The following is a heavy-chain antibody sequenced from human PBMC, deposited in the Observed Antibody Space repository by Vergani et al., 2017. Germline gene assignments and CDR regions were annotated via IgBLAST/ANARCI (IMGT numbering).Heavy chain of an antibody. D-gene: IGHD2/OR15-2a*01. V-gene: IGHV4-59*01. J-gene: IGHJ5*02. CDR3: ARDRDLYCRSTTSCHNWFDL. CDR2: VYYTGNT. Sequence: QVQLQESGPGLVKPSETLSLTCTVSGAAIKDFYWSWFRQPPGKGLEWIGYVYYTGNTTYNPSLKSRVTLSVDTSNNQFSLRITSLTSADTAIYYCARDRDLYCRSTTSCHNWFDLWGQGSQDTVSS. CDR1: GAAIKDFY.